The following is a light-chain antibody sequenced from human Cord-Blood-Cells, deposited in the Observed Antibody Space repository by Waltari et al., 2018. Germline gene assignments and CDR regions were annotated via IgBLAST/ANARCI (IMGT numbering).Light chain of an antibody. CDR2: NAS. CDR3: QQYNSYPYT. Sequence: EIQMTKSPSTLSASVGDRVTITCRASQSISSWLAWYQQKPGKAPKLLIYNASSLESGVPSRFSGSGSGTDFTLTISSLQPDDFATYYCQQYNSYPYTFGQGTKLEIK. V-gene: IGKV1-5*03. J-gene: IGKJ2*01. CDR1: QSISSW.